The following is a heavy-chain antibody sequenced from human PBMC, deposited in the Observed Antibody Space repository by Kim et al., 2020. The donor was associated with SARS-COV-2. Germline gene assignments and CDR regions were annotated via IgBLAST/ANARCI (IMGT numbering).Heavy chain of an antibody. J-gene: IGHJ6*02. Sequence: SVKVSCKASGGTFSSYAISWVRQAPGQGLEWMGGIIPIFGTANYAQKFQGRVTITADESTSTAYMELSSLRSEDTAVYYCARGPRGGNSKQSTVHYYYGMDVWGQGTTVTVSS. D-gene: IGHD2-15*01. CDR2: IIPIFGTA. CDR3: ARGPRGGNSKQSTVHYYYGMDV. CDR1: GGTFSSYA. V-gene: IGHV1-69*13.